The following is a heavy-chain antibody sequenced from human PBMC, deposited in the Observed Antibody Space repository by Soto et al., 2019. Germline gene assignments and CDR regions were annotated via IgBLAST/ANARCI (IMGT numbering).Heavy chain of an antibody. J-gene: IGHJ4*02. V-gene: IGHV1-2*02. Sequence: ASVKVSCKPSGYTFTNYFIQWLRQAPGQGLEWMGWINPNDGGTNYAQKFQGRVAVTSETSISTAYMELSSLTSDDTAVYYCARDTWYHGGVTLDYWGRLTLVAVCS. CDR1: GYTFTNYF. CDR3: ARDTWYHGGVTLDY. D-gene: IGHD6-13*01. CDR2: INPNDGGT.